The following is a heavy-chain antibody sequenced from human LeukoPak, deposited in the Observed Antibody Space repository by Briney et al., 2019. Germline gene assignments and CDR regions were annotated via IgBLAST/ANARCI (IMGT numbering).Heavy chain of an antibody. CDR3: AREPHYDFWSGSSSWFDP. CDR1: GGTFSSYA. Sequence: SVKVSCKASGGTFSSYAISWVRQAPGQVLEWMGGIIPIFGTANYAQKIQGRVTITADESTSTAYMELSSLRSEDTAVYYCAREPHYDFWSGSSSWFDPWGQGTLVTVSS. V-gene: IGHV1-69*01. D-gene: IGHD3-3*01. J-gene: IGHJ5*02. CDR2: IIPIFGTA.